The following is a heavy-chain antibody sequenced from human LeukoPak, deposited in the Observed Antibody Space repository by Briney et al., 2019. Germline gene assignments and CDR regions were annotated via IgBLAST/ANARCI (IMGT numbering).Heavy chain of an antibody. V-gene: IGHV3-11*01. D-gene: IGHD3-9*01. CDR2: ISSSGSTI. Sequence: KPGGSLRLSCAASGFTFSDYYMSWIRQAPGKGLEWVSYISSSGSTIYYADSVKGRFTISRDNAKNSLYLQMNSLRAEDTAVYYCAREYYDILTGYYMPLDYWGQGTLVTVSS. CDR1: GFTFSDYY. J-gene: IGHJ4*02. CDR3: AREYYDILTGYYMPLDY.